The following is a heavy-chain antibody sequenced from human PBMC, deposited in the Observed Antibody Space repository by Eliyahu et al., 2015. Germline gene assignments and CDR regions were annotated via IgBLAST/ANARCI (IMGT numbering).Heavy chain of an antibody. CDR1: GFTFSSYA. Sequence: QVQLVESGGGVVQPGRSLRLSCAASGFTFSSYAMHWVRQAPGKGLEWVAVISYEGGNKYYADSVKGRFTISRDNSKNTLYLQMNSLRAEDTAVYYCAREGSGSSCYFDYWGQGTLVTVSS. V-gene: IGHV3-30*04. CDR3: AREGSGSSCYFDY. D-gene: IGHD6-19*01. J-gene: IGHJ4*02. CDR2: ISYEGGNK.